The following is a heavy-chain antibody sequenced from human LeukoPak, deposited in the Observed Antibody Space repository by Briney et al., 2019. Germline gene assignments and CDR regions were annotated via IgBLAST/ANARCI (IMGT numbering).Heavy chain of an antibody. CDR1: GFTFSSYS. V-gene: IGHV3-21*01. J-gene: IGHJ4*02. CDR3: AGAPDTAMVTPIDY. D-gene: IGHD5-18*01. CDR2: ISSSSSYI. Sequence: GSLRLSCAASGFTFSSYSMNWVRQAPGKGLEWVSSISSSSSYIYYADSVKGRFTISRDNAKNSLYLQMNSLRAEDTAVYYCAGAPDTAMVTPIDYWGQGTLVTVSS.